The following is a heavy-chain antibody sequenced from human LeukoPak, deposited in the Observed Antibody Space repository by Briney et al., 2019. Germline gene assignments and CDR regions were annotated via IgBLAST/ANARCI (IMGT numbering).Heavy chain of an antibody. CDR3: ARDPDYRFDY. Sequence: SETLSLTCTVSGYSISSGYYWGWIRQPPGKGLEWIGSIYHSGSTYYNPSLKSRVTISVDTSKNQFSLKLSSVTAADTAVYYCARDPDYRFDYWAREPWSPSPQ. D-gene: IGHD4-11*01. V-gene: IGHV4-38-2*02. CDR1: GYSISSGYY. CDR2: IYHSGST. J-gene: IGHJ4*02.